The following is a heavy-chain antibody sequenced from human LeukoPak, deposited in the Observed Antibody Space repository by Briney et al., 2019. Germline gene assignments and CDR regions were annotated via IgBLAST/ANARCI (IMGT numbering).Heavy chain of an antibody. D-gene: IGHD6-19*01. CDR3: ARVQAVAGFHFDY. Sequence: GGSLRLSCAASGFTFSSYGMNWVRQAPGKGLEWVSYISSSGSTIYYADSVKGRFTISRDNAKNSLYLQMNSLRAEDTAVYYCARVQAVAGFHFDYWGQGTLVTVSS. CDR2: ISSSGSTI. CDR1: GFTFSSYG. V-gene: IGHV3-48*03. J-gene: IGHJ4*02.